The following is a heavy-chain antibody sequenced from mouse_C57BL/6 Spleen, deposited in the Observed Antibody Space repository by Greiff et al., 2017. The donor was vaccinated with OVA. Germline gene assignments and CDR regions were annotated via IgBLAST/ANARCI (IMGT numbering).Heavy chain of an antibody. J-gene: IGHJ4*01. CDR2: ISSGSSTI. CDR3: ARDGNYVGDYAMDY. CDR1: GFTFSDYG. V-gene: IGHV5-17*01. Sequence: EVMLVESGGGLVKPGGSLKLSCAASGFTFSDYGMHWVRQAPEKGLEWVAYISSGSSTIYYADTVKGRFTISRDNAKNTLFLQMTSLSSEDTAMYYCARDGNYVGDYAMDYWGQGTSVTVSS. D-gene: IGHD2-1*01.